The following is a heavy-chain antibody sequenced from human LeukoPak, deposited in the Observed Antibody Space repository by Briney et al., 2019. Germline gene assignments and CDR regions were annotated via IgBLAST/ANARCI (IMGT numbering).Heavy chain of an antibody. D-gene: IGHD3-10*01. CDR1: GFTFSSYW. V-gene: IGHV3-74*01. CDR2: INSDATSA. J-gene: IGHJ4*02. CDR3: AKDLHYGSADY. Sequence: PGGSLRLSCAASGFTFSSYWMHWVRQAPGKGLVWVSRINSDATSASYADFVKGRFTISRDNAKSTLYLQMNRLRAEDTAVYYCAKDLHYGSADYWGQGTLVTVSS.